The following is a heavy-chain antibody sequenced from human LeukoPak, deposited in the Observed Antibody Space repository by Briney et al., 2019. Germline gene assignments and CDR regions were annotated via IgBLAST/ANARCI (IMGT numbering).Heavy chain of an antibody. Sequence: PGGSLRLSCAASGFTFSSYEMNWVRQAPGTGLEWVSYISSSGSTIYYADSVKGRFTISRDNTKNSLYLQMNSLRAEDTAVDYCARDRRDIVLMVYAIEGGFDYWGQGTLVTVSS. J-gene: IGHJ4*02. CDR2: ISSSGSTI. V-gene: IGHV3-48*03. CDR3: ARDRRDIVLMVYAIEGGFDY. D-gene: IGHD2-8*01. CDR1: GFTFSSYE.